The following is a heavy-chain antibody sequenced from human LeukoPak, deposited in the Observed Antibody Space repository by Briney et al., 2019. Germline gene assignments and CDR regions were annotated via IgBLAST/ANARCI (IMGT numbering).Heavy chain of an antibody. CDR3: ARSRGGTTGTFDY. D-gene: IGHD1-1*01. J-gene: IGHJ4*02. CDR1: GFTFSDYK. CDR2: ISGSSSSR. Sequence: GGSLRLSCAASGFTFSDYKMSWVRQAPGKGLEWVSYISGSSSSRDYADSVKGRFTISRDNAKNSLYLQMNSLRADDTAVYFCARSRGGTTGTFDYWGQGTLVTVSS. V-gene: IGHV3-48*01.